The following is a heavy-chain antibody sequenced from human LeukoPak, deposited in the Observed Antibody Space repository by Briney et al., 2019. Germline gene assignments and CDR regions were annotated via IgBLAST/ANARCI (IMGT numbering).Heavy chain of an antibody. Sequence: PSKTLSLTCAVSGGPISSSKWRTCVRPPPGKGLEWIGEIYHSGSNNYNPSLKSRVTISVDTSKNQFSLKLSSVTAADTAVYYCAREGSKDYWGQGTLVTVSS. D-gene: IGHD2-2*01. CDR1: GGPISSSKW. CDR2: IYHSGSN. CDR3: AREGSKDY. J-gene: IGHJ4*02. V-gene: IGHV4-4*02.